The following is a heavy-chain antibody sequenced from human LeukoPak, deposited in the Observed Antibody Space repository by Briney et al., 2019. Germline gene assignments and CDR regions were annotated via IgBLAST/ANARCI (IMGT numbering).Heavy chain of an antibody. CDR3: CKGFLRGGFDY. CDR2: TYYRSKWYN. V-gene: IGHV6-1*01. Sequence: SQTLSLTCAISRDSFSSNSAAWDWLRQSPSRGLEWLGRTYYRSKWYNEYAVSVKSRITINPDTSKNQFSLQLNSVTPEDTAVYFCCKGFLRGGFDYWGQGILVIVSS. D-gene: IGHD3-3*01. J-gene: IGHJ4*02. CDR1: RDSFSSNSAA.